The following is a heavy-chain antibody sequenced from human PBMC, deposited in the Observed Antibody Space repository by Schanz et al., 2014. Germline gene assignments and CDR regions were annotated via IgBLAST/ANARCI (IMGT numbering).Heavy chain of an antibody. J-gene: IGHJ5*02. CDR3: ARGMSGYDCPDL. CDR1: GYTFTGHY. V-gene: IGHV1-2*06. Sequence: QVQLVQSGAAVKKPGASVKVSCQASGYTFTGHYIQWVRQAPGQGLEWMGRINPGPGGTTYAQSLRGRVTMTRDTSISTAYMELGSLRSDDTAVYYCARGMSGYDCPDLWGQGTLVTVSS. CDR2: INPGPGGT. D-gene: IGHD5-12*01.